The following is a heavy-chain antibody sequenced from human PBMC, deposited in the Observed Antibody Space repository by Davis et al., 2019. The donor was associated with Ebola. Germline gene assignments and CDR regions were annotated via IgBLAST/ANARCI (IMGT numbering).Heavy chain of an antibody. CDR3: ARGEDNYGWTSGWYYDP. CDR2: IFPRYSDT. J-gene: IGHJ5*02. Sequence: GESLKLSCRGSGCSFSDSWIAWMLQMPGKGLEWVGIIFPRYSDTRYSPSFQGQVTISVDKSISTTYLQWRGLKASDSATYYCARGEDNYGWTSGWYYDPWGQRTLVTVSS. D-gene: IGHD1-26*01. CDR1: GCSFSDSW. V-gene: IGHV5-51*01.